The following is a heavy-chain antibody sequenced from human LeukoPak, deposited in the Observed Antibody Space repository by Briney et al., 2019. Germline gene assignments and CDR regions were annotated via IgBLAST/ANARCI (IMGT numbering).Heavy chain of an antibody. J-gene: IGHJ4*02. D-gene: IGHD1-26*01. CDR3: AREGSRATMFDY. Sequence: GGSLRLSCAASGFTFSSYSMNWVRQAPGKGLEWVSFISSSSSYIYYADSVKGRFTISRDNAKNSLYLQMNSLRAEDTAVYYCAREGSRATMFDYWGQGTLVTVSS. V-gene: IGHV3-21*01. CDR1: GFTFSSYS. CDR2: ISSSSSYI.